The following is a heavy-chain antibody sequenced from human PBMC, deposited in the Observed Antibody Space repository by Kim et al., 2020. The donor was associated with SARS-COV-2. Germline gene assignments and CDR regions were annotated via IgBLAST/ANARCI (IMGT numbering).Heavy chain of an antibody. CDR2: INPSGGST. CDR3: ARNGNCSSTSCWYYFDY. Sequence: ASVKVSCKASGYTFTSYYMHWVRQAPGQGLEWMGIINPSGGSTSYAQKFQGRVTMTRDTSTSTVYMELCSLRSEDTAVYYCARNGNCSSTSCWYYFDYWGQGTLVTVSS. D-gene: IGHD2-2*01. CDR1: GYTFTSYY. V-gene: IGHV1-46*01. J-gene: IGHJ4*02.